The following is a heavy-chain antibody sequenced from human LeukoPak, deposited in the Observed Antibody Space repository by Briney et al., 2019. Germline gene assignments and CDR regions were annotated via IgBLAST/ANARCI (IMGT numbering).Heavy chain of an antibody. J-gene: IGHJ4*02. D-gene: IGHD6-19*01. Sequence: SETLSLTCTVSGGSVSSGSYYWSWIRQPPGKGLEWIGYIYYGGSTNYNPSLKSRVTISVDTSKNQFSLKLSSVTAADTAVYYCARDDGGIAVAGTDYWGQGTLVTVSS. CDR1: GGSVSSGSYY. CDR3: ARDDGGIAVAGTDY. V-gene: IGHV4-61*01. CDR2: IYYGGST.